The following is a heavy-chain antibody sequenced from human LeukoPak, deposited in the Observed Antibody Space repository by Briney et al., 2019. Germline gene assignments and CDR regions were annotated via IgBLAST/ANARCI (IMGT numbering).Heavy chain of an antibody. D-gene: IGHD6-19*01. Sequence: PGGSLRLSCAASGFTFSSYAMHWVRQAPGKGLEWVAVISYDGSNKYYADSVKGRFTISRDNSKNTLYLQMNSLRAEDTAVYYCARDLSAVAGLFDYWGQGTLVTVSS. J-gene: IGHJ4*02. CDR3: ARDLSAVAGLFDY. CDR2: ISYDGSNK. CDR1: GFTFSSYA. V-gene: IGHV3-30-3*01.